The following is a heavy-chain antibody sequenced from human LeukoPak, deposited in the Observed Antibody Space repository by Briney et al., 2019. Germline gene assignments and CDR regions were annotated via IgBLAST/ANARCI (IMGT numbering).Heavy chain of an antibody. CDR2: NNHSGST. J-gene: IGHJ4*02. CDR1: GGPFSGYY. D-gene: IGHD3-16*01. V-gene: IGHV4-34*01. Sequence: SEPLSLTCAVYGGPFSGYYWRGLRQPPGKGREWIGENNHSGSTNYNPSLKGRVTISVDTSKNQFSLKLSSVTAADTAVYCCARGGVSHDYVLAYFDYWGQGTLVTVSS. CDR3: ARGGVSHDYVLAYFDY.